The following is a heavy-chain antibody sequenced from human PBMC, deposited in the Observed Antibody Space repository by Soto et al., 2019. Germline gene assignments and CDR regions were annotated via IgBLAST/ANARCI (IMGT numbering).Heavy chain of an antibody. V-gene: IGHV3-30-3*01. CDR2: ISYDGSNK. CDR1: GFTFSDSS. CDR3: ARETTFYYGSGRYAYYGMDV. D-gene: IGHD3-10*01. J-gene: IGHJ6*02. Sequence: QVQLVESGGGVGQPGRSLTLSCAASGFTFSDSSMHWVRQAPGKGLEWVAVISYDGSNKYYADSVKRRFTISRDNSNNTLDLQMNSLRPEDTAVYYCARETTFYYGSGRYAYYGMDVWGQGTTVAVSS.